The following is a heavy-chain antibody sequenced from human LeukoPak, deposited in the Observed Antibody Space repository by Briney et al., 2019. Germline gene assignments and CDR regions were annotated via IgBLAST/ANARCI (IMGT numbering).Heavy chain of an antibody. CDR2: IESDGSRT. Sequence: GGSLRLSCAASGFTFRNYWMHWVRQAPGKGLVWVSRIESDGSRTRYADSVKGRFTISRDNAKNTLYLQMNSLSAEDTAVYYCARDTYYYNSSAFYHYYYGMDVWGQGTTVTVSS. J-gene: IGHJ6*02. CDR1: GFTFRNYW. D-gene: IGHD3-22*01. CDR3: ARDTYYYNSSAFYHYYYGMDV. V-gene: IGHV3-74*01.